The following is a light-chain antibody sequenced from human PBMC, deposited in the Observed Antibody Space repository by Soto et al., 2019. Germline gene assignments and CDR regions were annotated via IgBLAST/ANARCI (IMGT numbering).Light chain of an antibody. V-gene: IGLV2-14*01. CDR2: EVN. CDR3: TSYRTSSTPDV. J-gene: IGLJ1*01. CDR1: SSDVGGYNY. Sequence: QSVLTQPASVSGSPGQSITISCTGTSSDVGGYNYVSWYQQYPGKAPTLIIYEVNKRPSGVSTRFSGSKSGNTASLTISGLQADDACDYYCTSYRTSSTPDVFGTGTKVT.